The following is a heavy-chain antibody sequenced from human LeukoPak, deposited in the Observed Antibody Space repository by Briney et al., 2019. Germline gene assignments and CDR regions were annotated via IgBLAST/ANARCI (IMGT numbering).Heavy chain of an antibody. J-gene: IGHJ5*02. CDR3: ARVIAAASFDP. CDR2: IYHSGST. V-gene: IGHV4-30-2*01. CDR1: GGSISSGGYS. D-gene: IGHD6-13*01. Sequence: KSSETLSLTCAVSGGSISSGGYSWSWIRQPPGKGLEWIGYIYHSGSTYYNPFLKSRVTISVDRSKNQFSLKLSSVTAADTAVYYCARVIAAASFDPWGQGTLVTVSS.